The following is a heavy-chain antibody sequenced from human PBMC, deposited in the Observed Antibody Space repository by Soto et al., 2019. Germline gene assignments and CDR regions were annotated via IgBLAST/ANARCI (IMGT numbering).Heavy chain of an antibody. V-gene: IGHV4-4*07. CDR3: VRDGTKTLRDWFDP. J-gene: IGHJ5*02. D-gene: IGHD1-1*01. CDR2: IYATGTI. CDR1: GASISGFY. Sequence: PSETLSLTCTVSGASISGFYWSWIRKSAGKGLEWIGRIYATGTIDYNPSLKSRVMMSVDTSKKQFSLKLRSVTAADTAVYYCVRDGTKTLRDWFDPWGQGISVTAPQ.